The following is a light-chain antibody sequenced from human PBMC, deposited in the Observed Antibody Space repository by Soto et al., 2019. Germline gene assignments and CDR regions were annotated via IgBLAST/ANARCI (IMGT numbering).Light chain of an antibody. CDR3: QQRRNWPLT. V-gene: IGKV3-11*01. J-gene: IGKJ4*01. CDR2: DAS. CDR1: QSVNTF. Sequence: EIVLTQSPATLSLSPGERATLSCRASQSVNTFLTWYQQRPGQAPRLLIYDASKRATGIPTRFSGSGSGTDFTLTISSLEPEDLAVYYCQQRRNWPLTFGGGTKVELK.